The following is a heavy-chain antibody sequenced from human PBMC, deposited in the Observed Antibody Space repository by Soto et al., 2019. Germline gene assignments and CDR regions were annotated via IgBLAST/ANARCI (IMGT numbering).Heavy chain of an antibody. CDR1: GFSLSSDGVG. CDR2: IYRDDDT. V-gene: IGHV2-5*02. CDR3: AHSSLHYKKWFDP. J-gene: IGHJ5*02. D-gene: IGHD4-4*01. Sequence: QITLKESGPPVVKPTQTLTLTCTFSGFSLSSDGVGVGWIRQPPGKAPEWLALIYRDDDTRYSPSLKSRLTITKDTSKNQVVLTMTNMDPVDTGTYYCAHSSLHYKKWFDPWGQGALVIVSS.